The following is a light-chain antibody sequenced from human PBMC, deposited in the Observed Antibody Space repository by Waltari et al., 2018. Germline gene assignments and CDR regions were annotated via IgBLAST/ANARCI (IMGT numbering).Light chain of an antibody. J-gene: IGKJ1*01. Sequence: TQSSDTLSVPPGDRATLSLRASHNVGSNLAWYQQKPGQFPRLLISGASTRATGVPARFSGSGSGTEFTLTISSLQSEDFAVYYCQQYNNFPPAFGQGTKV. CDR1: HNVGSN. CDR2: GAS. CDR3: QQYNNFPPA. V-gene: IGKV3-15*01.